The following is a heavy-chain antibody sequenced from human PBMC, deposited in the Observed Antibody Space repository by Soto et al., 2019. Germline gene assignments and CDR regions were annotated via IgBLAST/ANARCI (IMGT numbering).Heavy chain of an antibody. CDR2: ISYDGSNK. CDR3: AKDSARLRNTNWFDP. J-gene: IGHJ5*02. CDR1: GFTFSSYG. D-gene: IGHD1-1*01. Sequence: GGSLRLSCAASGFTFSSYGMHWVRQAPGKGLEWVAVISYDGSNKYYADSVKGRFTISRDNSKNTLYLQMNSPRAEDTAVYYCAKDSARLRNTNWFDPWGQGTLVTVSS. V-gene: IGHV3-30*18.